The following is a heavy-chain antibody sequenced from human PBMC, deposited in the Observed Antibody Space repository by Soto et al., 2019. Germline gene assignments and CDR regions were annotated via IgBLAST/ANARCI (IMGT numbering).Heavy chain of an antibody. CDR1: GGSFSGYY. V-gene: IGHV4-34*01. CDR2: INHSGST. CDR3: AMGYCTNGVCYKGFDY. Sequence: QVQLQQWGAGLLKPSETLSLTCAVYGGSFSGYYWSWIRQPPGKGLEWIGEINHSGSTNYNPSLKSRVTISVDTSKHQFSLKLSSVTAADTAVYYCAMGYCTNGVCYKGFDYWGQGTLVTVSS. D-gene: IGHD2-8*01. J-gene: IGHJ4*02.